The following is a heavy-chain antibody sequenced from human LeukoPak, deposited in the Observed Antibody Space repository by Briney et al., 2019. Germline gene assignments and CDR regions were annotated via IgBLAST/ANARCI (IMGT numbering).Heavy chain of an antibody. V-gene: IGHV1-2*02. D-gene: IGHD3-10*01. CDR2: INPNSGGT. J-gene: IGHJ4*02. CDR1: GYAFTGYY. CDR3: AREGYYDSGSYYIV. Sequence: ASVKVSCKASGYAFTGYYIHWVRQAPGQGLEWMGWINPNSGGTKYAQKFQGRDTMTRDTSITTAYMELGRLRSDDTALYYCAREGYYDSGSYYIVWGQGTLVTVSS.